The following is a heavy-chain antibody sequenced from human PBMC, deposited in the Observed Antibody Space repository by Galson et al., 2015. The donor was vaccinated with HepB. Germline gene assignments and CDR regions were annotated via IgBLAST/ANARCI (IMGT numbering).Heavy chain of an antibody. V-gene: IGHV1-46*01. CDR2: INPNGAST. Sequence: SVKVSCKASGYTFTSYYMHWVRQAPVQGLEWMGIINPNGASTSYAQKFQGRVTMTRDTSTSTVYMELSSLRSEDTAVYYCARGPIKNSSGYPFDYWGQGTLVTVSS. D-gene: IGHD3-22*01. CDR1: GYTFTSYY. CDR3: ARGPIKNSSGYPFDY. J-gene: IGHJ4*02.